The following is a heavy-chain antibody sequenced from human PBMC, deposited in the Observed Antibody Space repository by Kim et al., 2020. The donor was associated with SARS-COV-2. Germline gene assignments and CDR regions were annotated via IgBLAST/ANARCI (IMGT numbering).Heavy chain of an antibody. V-gene: IGHV4-34*01. D-gene: IGHD2-15*01. CDR2: INHSGSS. CDR3: ARAPEEYCSGGSCYSRTSAIDY. CDR1: GGSFSGYY. J-gene: IGHJ4*02. Sequence: SETLSLTCAVYGGSFSGYYWCWIRQPPGKGLEWIGEINHSGSSNYNSSLKSRVTISVDTSKNQFSLKLRSVTAADTAVYFCARAPEEYCSGGSCYSRTSAIDYWGQGTLVTVSS.